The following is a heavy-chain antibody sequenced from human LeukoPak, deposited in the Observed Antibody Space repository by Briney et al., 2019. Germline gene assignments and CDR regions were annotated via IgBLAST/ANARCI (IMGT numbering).Heavy chain of an antibody. Sequence: GSLRLSCAPSGVTFSDHFMDWVRQAPRKGVEWVGRSRNKANSYTTEYAASVKGKLTISRDDSTTSLCLQMNSLKIEDTAVYYCARDWDGGCRSPGYWGQGTLVTVSS. D-gene: IGHD6-19*01. J-gene: IGHJ4*02. CDR1: GVTFSDHF. CDR3: ARDWDGGCRSPGY. CDR2: SRNKANSYTT. V-gene: IGHV3-72*01.